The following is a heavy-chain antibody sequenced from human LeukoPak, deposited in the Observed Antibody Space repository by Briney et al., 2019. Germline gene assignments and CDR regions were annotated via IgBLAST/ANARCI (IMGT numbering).Heavy chain of an antibody. V-gene: IGHV3-15*01. Sequence: GGSLRLSRAASGFNFTNAWVSWVRRAPGKGLEWLGRIKSKADGGTTLHAASVEDRFAISRDDSINTLYLQMNSLKMDDTAVYYCTDPPTSLWGQGILVTVSS. CDR1: GFNFTNAW. CDR3: TDPPTSL. D-gene: IGHD1-1*01. CDR2: IKSKADGGTT. J-gene: IGHJ4*02.